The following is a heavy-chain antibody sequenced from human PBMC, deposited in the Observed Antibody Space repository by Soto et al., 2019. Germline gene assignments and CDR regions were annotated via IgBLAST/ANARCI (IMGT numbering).Heavy chain of an antibody. CDR3: AEEDYGSGSYSFMIDY. Sequence: QVQLVESGGGVVQPGRSLRLSCAASGFTFSRYGIDWVRQAPGKGLEWVAVISFDGSSKYYVDSVKGRFTISRDNSKNTLNLQMNSLRAEDTAPYYCAEEDYGSGSYSFMIDYWGQGTMVTVSS. CDR1: GFTFSRYG. V-gene: IGHV3-30*18. CDR2: ISFDGSSK. D-gene: IGHD3-10*01. J-gene: IGHJ4*02.